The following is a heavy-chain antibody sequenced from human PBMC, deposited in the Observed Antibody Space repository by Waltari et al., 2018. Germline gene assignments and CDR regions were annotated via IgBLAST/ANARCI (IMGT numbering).Heavy chain of an antibody. J-gene: IGHJ4*02. CDR1: GYTFTGYY. D-gene: IGHD5-18*01. CDR3: ARGERGHSYAYTDPFDY. CDR2: INPNSGGT. V-gene: IGHV1-2*04. Sequence: QVQLVQSGAEVKKPGASVKVSCKASGYTFTGYYMHWVRQAPGQGLEWMGWINPNSGGTNYAQKFQGWVTMTRDTSISTAYMELSRLRSDDTAVYYCARGERGHSYAYTDPFDYWGQGTLVTVSS.